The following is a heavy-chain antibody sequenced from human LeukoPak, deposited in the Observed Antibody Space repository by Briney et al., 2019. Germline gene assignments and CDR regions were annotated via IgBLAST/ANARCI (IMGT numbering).Heavy chain of an antibody. CDR2: MNPNSGNT. Sequence: ASVKVSCKASGYTFTSYDINWVRQATGQGLEWMGRMNPNSGNTGYAQKFQGRVTMTRNTSISTAYMELSSLRSEDTAVYYCARAEFGVVIMDYWGQGTLVTVSS. J-gene: IGHJ4*02. D-gene: IGHD3-3*01. CDR1: GYTFTSYD. V-gene: IGHV1-8*01. CDR3: ARAEFGVVIMDY.